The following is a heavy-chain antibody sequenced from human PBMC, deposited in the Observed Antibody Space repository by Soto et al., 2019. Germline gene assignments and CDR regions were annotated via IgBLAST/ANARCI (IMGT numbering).Heavy chain of an antibody. Sequence: LRLSCIASGCNINGGGMHWIWLGQHAGKGLECIAYIYHSGNTYYTPSSKSPITISVDKTKNEFSLQMRSVTAADTAEYFSESFPNTSPAEFDPWGQGTLVTVSS. D-gene: IGHD7-27*01. V-gene: IGHV4-31*02. CDR1: GCNINGGGMH. CDR3: ESFPNTSPAEFDP. J-gene: IGHJ5*02. CDR2: IYHSGNT.